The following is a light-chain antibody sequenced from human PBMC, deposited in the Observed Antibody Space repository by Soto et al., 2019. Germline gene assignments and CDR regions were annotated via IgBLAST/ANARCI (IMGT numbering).Light chain of an antibody. CDR1: QSVSSN. J-gene: IGKJ5*01. CDR3: QQYNNWPIT. CDR2: GAS. V-gene: IGKV3-15*01. Sequence: EIVLTQSPVTLSLPPGERATLSCRASQSVSSNYLAWYQQKPGQAPRLLIYGASTRATGIPARFSGSGSGTEFTLTISSLQSEDFAVYYCQQYNNWPITFGQGTRLEIK.